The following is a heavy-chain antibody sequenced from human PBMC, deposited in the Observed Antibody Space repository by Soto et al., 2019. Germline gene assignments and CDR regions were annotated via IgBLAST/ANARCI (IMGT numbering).Heavy chain of an antibody. D-gene: IGHD2-2*01. V-gene: IGHV3-33*01. CDR1: GFTFSSYG. CDR2: IWYDGSNK. J-gene: IGHJ6*02. CDR3: ARDEGIVVVPAAPAGMDV. Sequence: GALRLSCAASGFTFSSYGMHWVRQAPGKGLEWVAVIWYDGSNKYYADSVKGRFTISRDNSKNTLYLQMNSLRAEDTAVYYCARDEGIVVVPAAPAGMDVWGQGTTVTVSS.